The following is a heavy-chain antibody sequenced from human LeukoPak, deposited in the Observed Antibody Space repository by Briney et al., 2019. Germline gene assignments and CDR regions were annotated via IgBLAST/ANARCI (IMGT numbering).Heavy chain of an antibody. CDR2: IYWDDDK. J-gene: IGHJ3*02. D-gene: IGHD6-19*01. CDR1: GFSLSTSGVG. V-gene: IGHV2-5*05. CDR3: APIKGSSGWYGDAFDI. Sequence: QTLTLTCTFSGFSLSTSGVGVGWIRQPPGKALEWLALIYWDDDKRYGPSLKSRLTITKDTSKNQVVLTMTNMDPVDTATYYCAPIKGSSGWYGDAFDIWGQGTMVTVSS.